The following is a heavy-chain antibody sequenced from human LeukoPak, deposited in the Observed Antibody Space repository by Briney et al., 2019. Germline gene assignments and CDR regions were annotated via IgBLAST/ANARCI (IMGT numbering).Heavy chain of an antibody. J-gene: IGHJ4*02. CDR2: INPNGGDS. CDR1: GYKFTGYY. V-gene: IGHV1-2*02. CDR3: AREIGGILVFDY. Sequence: ASVKVSCKASGYKFTGYYMHWVRQAPGQGLEWMGWINPNGGDSHHAQKFQGRVTMTRDTSISTAYMELSRLRSGDTAVYYCAREIGGILVFDYWGQGTLVTVSS. D-gene: IGHD5-18*01.